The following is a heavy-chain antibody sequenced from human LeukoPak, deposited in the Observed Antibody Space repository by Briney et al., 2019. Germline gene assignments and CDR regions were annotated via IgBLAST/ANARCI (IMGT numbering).Heavy chain of an antibody. J-gene: IGHJ4*02. V-gene: IGHV3-21*04. D-gene: IGHD6-19*01. CDR1: GFTFSSYS. Sequence: GGSLRLSCAASGFTFSSYSMNWVRQAPGKGLEWVSSISSSSSYIYYADSVKGRFTISRDNAKNSLYLQMNSLRAGDTAVYYCAMGYSSGWYGGHWGQGTLVTVSS. CDR2: ISSSSSYI. CDR3: AMGYSSGWYGGH.